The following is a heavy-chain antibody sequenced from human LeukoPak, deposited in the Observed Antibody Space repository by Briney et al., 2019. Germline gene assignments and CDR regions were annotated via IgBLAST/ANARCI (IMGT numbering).Heavy chain of an antibody. CDR3: ARRGGGTYSSSWEYYFDY. V-gene: IGHV4-59*11. Sequence: SETLSLTCIVSGGPISTHYWSWSRQPPGKGLEWIGYNDYSGSTNYNPSLKSRVTISVDTSKNQFSLKLNSVTAADTAVYYCARRGGGTYSSSWEYYFDYWGQGTLVTVSS. D-gene: IGHD6-13*01. CDR1: GGPISTHY. J-gene: IGHJ4*02. CDR2: NDYSGST.